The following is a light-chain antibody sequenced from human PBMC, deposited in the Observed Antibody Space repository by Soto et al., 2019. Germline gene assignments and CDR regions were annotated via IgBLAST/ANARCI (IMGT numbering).Light chain of an antibody. Sequence: DIQMTQPPSTLSASVGDRVTITCRASQSISSWLAWYQQKPGKAPKLLIYDASSLESGVPSRFSGSGSGTEFTLTISSLQPDDFATYYCQQYNSYSRYTFGQGTKVDIK. J-gene: IGKJ2*01. CDR1: QSISSW. CDR2: DAS. CDR3: QQYNSYSRYT. V-gene: IGKV1-5*01.